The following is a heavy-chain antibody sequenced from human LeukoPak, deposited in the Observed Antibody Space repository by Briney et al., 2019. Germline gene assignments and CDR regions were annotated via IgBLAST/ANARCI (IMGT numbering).Heavy chain of an antibody. D-gene: IGHD3-22*01. CDR1: GGSISSDY. V-gene: IGHV4-59*01. CDR2: IYYRGST. CDR3: ARLSSYSSGHYYSDY. J-gene: IGHJ4*02. Sequence: PSETLSLTCTVSGGSISSDYWSWIRQPPGKGLEWIGYIYYRGSTNYNPSLKSRVTISVDTSKNQFSLKLSSVTAADTAVYYCARLSSYSSGHYYSDYWGQGTLVTVSS.